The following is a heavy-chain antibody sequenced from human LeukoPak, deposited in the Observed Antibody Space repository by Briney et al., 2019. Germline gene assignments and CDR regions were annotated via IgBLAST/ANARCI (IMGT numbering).Heavy chain of an antibody. J-gene: IGHJ4*01. V-gene: IGHV3-7*01. CDR2: IRQDGGEK. Sequence: GGSLRLSCAVSGFTFTDYWMNWVRQAPGKGLEWVASIRQDGGEKSYVDSMKGRFTISRDNTKSSLYLQIHSLRAEDTAVYYCARDGTAAGLYFDLWGQGTLVTVSS. CDR1: GFTFTDYW. CDR3: ARDGTAAGLYFDL. D-gene: IGHD6-13*01.